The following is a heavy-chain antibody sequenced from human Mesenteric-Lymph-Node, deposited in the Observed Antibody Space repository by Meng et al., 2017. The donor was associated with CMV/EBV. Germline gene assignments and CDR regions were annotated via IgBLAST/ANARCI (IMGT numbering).Heavy chain of an antibody. CDR3: ARSTTVTDFDS. D-gene: IGHD4-11*01. Sequence: KVSCKGSGYSFTSYWIGWVRQMPGKGLECMGIIYPGDSDTKYSPSFQGQVTISADKSINTAYLQWSSLQASDTAMYYCARSTTVTDFDSWGQGTLVTVSS. CDR2: IYPGDSDT. J-gene: IGHJ4*02. V-gene: IGHV5-51*01. CDR1: GYSFTSYW.